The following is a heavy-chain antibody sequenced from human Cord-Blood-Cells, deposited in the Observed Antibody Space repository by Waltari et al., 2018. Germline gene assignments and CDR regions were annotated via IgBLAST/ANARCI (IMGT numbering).Heavy chain of an antibody. V-gene: IGHV1-69*04. D-gene: IGHD1-26*01. J-gene: IGHJ3*02. Sequence: WMGRIIPILGIANYAQKFQGRVTITADKSTSTAYMELSSLRSEDTAVYYCARESPLQLREWELLGLADAFDIWGQGTMVTVSS. CDR2: IIPILGIA. CDR3: ARESPLQLREWELLGLADAFDI.